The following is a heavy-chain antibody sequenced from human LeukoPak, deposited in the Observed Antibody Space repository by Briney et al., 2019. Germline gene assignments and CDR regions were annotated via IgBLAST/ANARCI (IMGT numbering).Heavy chain of an antibody. CDR2: ISYDGSNK. CDR1: GFTFSSYA. Sequence: GRSLRLSCAASGFTFSSYAMHWVRQAPGKGLEWVAVISYDGSNKYYADSVKGRFTISRDNSKNTLYLRMNSLRAEDTAVYYCARDGAVVVPAAISGLMDVWGQGTVVTVSS. J-gene: IGHJ6*02. V-gene: IGHV3-30-3*01. CDR3: ARDGAVVVPAAISGLMDV. D-gene: IGHD2-2*01.